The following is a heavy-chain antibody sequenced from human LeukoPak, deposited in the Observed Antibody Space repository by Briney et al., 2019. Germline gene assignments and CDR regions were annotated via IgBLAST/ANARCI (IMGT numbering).Heavy chain of an antibody. V-gene: IGHV3-21*01. CDR1: GFTFSSYS. J-gene: IGHJ5*02. CDR2: ISSSSSYT. Sequence: PGGSLRLSCAASGFTFSSYSMNWVRQAPGKGLEWVSSISSSSSYTYYADSVKGRFTISRDNAKNSLYLQMNSLRAEDTAVYYCAIDHLPAYYDILTGTTNWFDPWGQGTLVTVSS. CDR3: AIDHLPAYYDILTGTTNWFDP. D-gene: IGHD3-9*01.